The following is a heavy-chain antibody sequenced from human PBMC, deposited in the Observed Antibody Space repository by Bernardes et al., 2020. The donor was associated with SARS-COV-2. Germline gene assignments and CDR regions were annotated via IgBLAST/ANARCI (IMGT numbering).Heavy chain of an antibody. CDR2: FDPEDGES. CDR1: GYTLTELS. D-gene: IGHD1-20*01. Sequence: ASVNVSCKVSGYTLTELSMQRVRQAPGKGLEWMGVFDPEDGESIYAQKFQGRVTITEDTSTDTAYIELSSLTSEDTAVYYCATSTGLTGTTQRYWFDPWGQGTLVTVS. V-gene: IGHV1-24*01. CDR3: ATSTGLTGTTQRYWFDP. J-gene: IGHJ5*02.